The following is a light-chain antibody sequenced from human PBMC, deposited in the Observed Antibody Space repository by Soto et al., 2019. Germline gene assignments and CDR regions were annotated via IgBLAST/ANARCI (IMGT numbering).Light chain of an antibody. CDR2: DAS. J-gene: IGKJ1*01. CDR1: QSISSW. Sequence: DIQMTQSPSTLSASVGDRVTITCRASQSISSWLAWYQQKPGKAPKLLIYDASSLESGVPSGFSGSGSGTEFTLTISSLQPDDFATYYCQQYNSYRTFGQGTKV. CDR3: QQYNSYRT. V-gene: IGKV1-5*01.